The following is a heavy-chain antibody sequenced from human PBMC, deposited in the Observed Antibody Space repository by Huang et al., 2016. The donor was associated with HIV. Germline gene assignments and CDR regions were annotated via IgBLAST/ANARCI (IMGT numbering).Heavy chain of an antibody. V-gene: IGHV4-39*02. D-gene: IGHD2-2*03. Sequence: QLRESGPGLVTPSETLSLTCSASGTSMTSSTFYWGWFRQPPGRGLGWIGSVYFLGNTYDTPALKSRVTISRDTANKQYSMRLTSVTAADTAVYFCAREVRSVDTDRPDGYYYRGLDVWGQGTTVMVSS. CDR2: VYFLGNT. CDR3: AREVRSVDTDRPDGYYYRGLDV. CDR1: GTSMTSSTFY. J-gene: IGHJ6*02.